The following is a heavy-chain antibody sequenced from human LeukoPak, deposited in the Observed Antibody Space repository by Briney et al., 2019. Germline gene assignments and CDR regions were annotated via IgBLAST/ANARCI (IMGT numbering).Heavy chain of an antibody. Sequence: ASVKVSCKASGGTFSSYATSWVRQAPGQGLEWMGGIIPIFGTAIYAQNFQCRVTITADKSTSTAYMELSGLKSEDTDVYYCARDSVAAAIEYLYLEFWGQGTLVTVSS. CDR1: GGTFSSYA. CDR2: IIPIFGTA. D-gene: IGHD6-25*01. CDR3: ARDSVAAAIEYLYLEF. V-gene: IGHV1-69*06. J-gene: IGHJ4*02.